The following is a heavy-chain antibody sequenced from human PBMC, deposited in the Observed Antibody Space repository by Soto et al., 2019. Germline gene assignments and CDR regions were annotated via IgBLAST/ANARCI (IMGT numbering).Heavy chain of an antibody. V-gene: IGHV3-33*01. J-gene: IGHJ6*02. CDR1: GFTFSSYG. Sequence: GGSLRLSCAASGFTFSSYGMHWVRRAPGKGLEWVAVIWYDGSNKYYADSVKGRFTISRDNSKNTLYLQMNSLRAEDTAVYYCARDFSRGFPYYYYGMDVWGQGTTVTVSS. CDR2: IWYDGSNK. CDR3: ARDFSRGFPYYYYGMDV.